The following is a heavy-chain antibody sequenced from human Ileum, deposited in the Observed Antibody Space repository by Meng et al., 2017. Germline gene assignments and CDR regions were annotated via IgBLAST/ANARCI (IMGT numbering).Heavy chain of an antibody. V-gene: IGHV3-30*01. D-gene: IGHD2-2*01. J-gene: IGHJ6*02. CDR2: ISFDVSNK. Sequence: GESLKISCAASGFTFSSYAMHWVRQAPGKGLEWVAVISFDVSNKDHADSVKGRFTISRDNSKNTLDLQMNSLRADDTAVYYCTRVVRSCSRTICSTYFYYGMDVWGQGTTVTVSS. CDR1: GFTFSSYA. CDR3: TRVVRSCSRTICSTYFYYGMDV.